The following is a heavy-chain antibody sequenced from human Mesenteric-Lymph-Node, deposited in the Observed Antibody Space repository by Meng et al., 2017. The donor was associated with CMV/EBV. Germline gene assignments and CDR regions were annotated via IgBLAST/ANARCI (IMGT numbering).Heavy chain of an antibody. V-gene: IGHV4-38-2*02. CDR2: IHHSGDT. Sequence: SETLSLTCTVSGYSISSGYYWGWIRQPPGKGLEWIGSIHHSGDTYYNPSLKSRVTISVDTSKNQFSLKLSSVTAAETAVYYCARDSWDRYGSDPWYYFGLDGWGQGTTVTVSS. D-gene: IGHD3-10*01. CDR3: ARDSWDRYGSDPWYYFGLDG. CDR1: GYSISSGYY. J-gene: IGHJ6*02.